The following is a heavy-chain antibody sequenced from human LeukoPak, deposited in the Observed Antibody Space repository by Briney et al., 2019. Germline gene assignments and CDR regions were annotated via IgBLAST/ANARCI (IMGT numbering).Heavy chain of an antibody. D-gene: IGHD1-14*01. Sequence: GRSLRISCAASGFTFSNSWMAWVRQAPGKGLEWVADIWEDGSQKNYIDSVKGRFTISRDNTKKSLFLQMNHLRVEDTAVYYCARDSGRNAFDYWGQGTLVTVSS. CDR3: ARDSGRNAFDY. V-gene: IGHV3-7*03. CDR1: GFTFSNSW. CDR2: IWEDGSQK. J-gene: IGHJ4*01.